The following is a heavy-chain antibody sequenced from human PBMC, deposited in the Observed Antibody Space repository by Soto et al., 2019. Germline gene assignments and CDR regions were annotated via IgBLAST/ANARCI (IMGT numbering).Heavy chain of an antibody. CDR2: IHYSGSP. J-gene: IGHJ4*02. Sequence: QLQLQESGPGLVKPSETLSLTCSVSGGSISSSSCYWGWIRQPPGKGLEWIGSIHYSGSPYYNQSLKSRLTISVDTPKNQFSLKLSSVTAADTAVYYCARHVGRVSSGPLYWGQGTLVTVSS. CDR1: GGSISSSSCY. D-gene: IGHD3-22*01. V-gene: IGHV4-39*01. CDR3: ARHVGRVSSGPLY.